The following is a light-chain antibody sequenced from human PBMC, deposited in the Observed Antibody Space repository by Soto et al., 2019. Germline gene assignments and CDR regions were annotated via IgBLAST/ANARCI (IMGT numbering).Light chain of an antibody. Sequence: EIVLTQSPGTLSLSPGERATLSCRASQSVSRNSLAWYQQQPGQAPRLLIYGASSRATDIPDRSSGSGSGTDFTLIVSRLEPEDFAVYFCQQYGASPPTFGPGTKVDIK. CDR2: GAS. CDR3: QQYGASPPT. V-gene: IGKV3-20*01. CDR1: QSVSRNS. J-gene: IGKJ3*01.